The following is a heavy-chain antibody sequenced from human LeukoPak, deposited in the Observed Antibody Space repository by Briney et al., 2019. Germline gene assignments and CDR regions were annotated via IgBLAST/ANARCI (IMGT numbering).Heavy chain of an antibody. Sequence: VASVKVSCKASGYTFTGNYMHWVRQAPGRGLEWMGWINPNSGGTNYAQKFQGRVTMTRDTSIGTAYMELNRLRSDDTAVYYCARSYSYGSRPFFDYWGQGTLVTVSS. CDR3: ARSYSYGSRPFFDY. CDR2: INPNSGGT. J-gene: IGHJ4*02. V-gene: IGHV1-2*02. CDR1: GYTFTGNY. D-gene: IGHD5-18*01.